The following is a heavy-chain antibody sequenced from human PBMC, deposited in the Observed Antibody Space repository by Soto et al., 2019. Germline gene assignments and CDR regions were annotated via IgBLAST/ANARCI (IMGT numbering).Heavy chain of an antibody. J-gene: IGHJ6*03. CDR1: RFTFSSYG. CDR2: IWYDGSNK. V-gene: IGHV3-33*01. D-gene: IGHD2-2*01. CDR3: ARDSVVVVPAAIPADYYYYYYMDV. Sequence: PGGSLRLSCAASRFTFSSYGMHWVRQAPGKGLEWVAVIWYDGSNKYYADSVKGRFTISRDNSKNTLYLQMNSLRAEDTAVYYCARDSVVVVPAAIPADYYYYYYMDVWGKGTTVTVSS.